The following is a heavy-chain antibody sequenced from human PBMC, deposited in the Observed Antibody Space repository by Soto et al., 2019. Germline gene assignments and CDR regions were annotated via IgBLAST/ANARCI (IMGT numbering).Heavy chain of an antibody. D-gene: IGHD3-16*02. CDR2: IYYSGST. Sequence: PSETLSLTCTVSGGSISSSSYYWGWIRQPPGKGLEWIGSIYYSGSTYYNPSLKSRVTISVDTSKNQFSLKLSSVTAADTAVYYCARSLRKYYYYYYMDVCGTRTTVTVSS. V-gene: IGHV4-39*01. CDR1: GGSISSSSYY. J-gene: IGHJ6*03. CDR3: ARSLRKYYYYYYMDV.